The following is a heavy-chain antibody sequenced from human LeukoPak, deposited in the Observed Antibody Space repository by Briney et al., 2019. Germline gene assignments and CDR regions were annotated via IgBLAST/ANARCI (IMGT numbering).Heavy chain of an antibody. J-gene: IGHJ3*02. CDR3: TREYSSSSDAFDI. Sequence: GGSLRLSRTASGFTFGDYAMSWVRQAPGKGLEWVGFIRSKAYGGTTEYAASVKGRFTISRDDSKSIAYLQMNSLKTEDTAVYYCTREYSSSSDAFDIWGQGTMVTVSS. V-gene: IGHV3-49*04. CDR1: GFTFGDYA. D-gene: IGHD6-6*01. CDR2: IRSKAYGGTT.